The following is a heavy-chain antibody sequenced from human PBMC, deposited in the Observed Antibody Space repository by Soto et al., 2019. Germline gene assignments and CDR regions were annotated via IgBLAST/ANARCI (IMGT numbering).Heavy chain of an antibody. V-gene: IGHV4-39*01. CDR3: ARGYCSSTRCLGYSGYDYHFHY. CDR1: GGSISSGGYY. Sequence: SETLSLTCTVSGGSISSGGYYWSWIRQPPGKGLVWNGSIYYSGSTYYNPSLKSRVTISVDTSKNQFSLKLSSVTAADTAVYYCARGYCSSTRCLGYSGYDYHFHYWGQGTLVTVSS. D-gene: IGHD2-2*01. CDR2: IYYSGST. J-gene: IGHJ4*02.